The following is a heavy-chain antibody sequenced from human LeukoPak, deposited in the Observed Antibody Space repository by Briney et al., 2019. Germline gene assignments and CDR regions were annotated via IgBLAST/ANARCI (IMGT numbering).Heavy chain of an antibody. CDR2: INLSGGT. Sequence: SETLSLTCGVYGGSFSTDYWSWIRQPPGKGLEWIGEINLSGGTNYNPSLKSRVSISIDTSKNQFSLKLSSVTAADTAVYYCARATIQLWGQETAVFDYWGQGTLVTVSS. J-gene: IGHJ4*02. D-gene: IGHD5-18*01. CDR3: ARATIQLWGQETAVFDY. V-gene: IGHV4-34*01. CDR1: GGSFSTDY.